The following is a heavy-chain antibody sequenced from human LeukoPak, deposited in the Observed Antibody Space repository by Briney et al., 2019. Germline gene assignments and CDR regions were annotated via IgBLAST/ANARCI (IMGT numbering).Heavy chain of an antibody. CDR1: GYTFTSYG. J-gene: IGHJ4*02. CDR2: ISAYNGNT. V-gene: IGHV1-18*01. D-gene: IGHD2-2*02. CDR3: ARNVVGDCSSTSCYTDY. Sequence: GASVKVSCKASGYTFTSYGISWVRQAPGQGLEWMGWISAYNGNTNYAQKLQGRVTMTTDTSTSAAYMELRRLRSDATAVYYCARNVVGDCSSTSCYTDYWGQGTLVTVSS.